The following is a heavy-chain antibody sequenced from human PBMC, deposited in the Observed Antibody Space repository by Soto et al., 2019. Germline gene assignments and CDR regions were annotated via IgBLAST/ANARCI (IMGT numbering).Heavy chain of an antibody. J-gene: IGHJ6*02. V-gene: IGHV4-34*01. D-gene: IGHD3-3*01. CDR3: GRGRIFGVVIIAPYYYYGMNV. CDR1: GGSFSGYY. Sequence: SETLSLTCAVYGGSFSGYYWSWIRQPPGKGLEWIGEINHSGSTNYNPSLKSRVTISVDTSKNQFSLKLSSVTAADTAVYYCGRGRIFGVVIIAPYYYYGMNVWGQGTTVTVSS. CDR2: INHSGST.